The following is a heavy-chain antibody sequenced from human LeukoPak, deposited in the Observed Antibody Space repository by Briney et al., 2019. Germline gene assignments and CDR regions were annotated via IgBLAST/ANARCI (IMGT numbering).Heavy chain of an antibody. CDR2: IYTSGGT. V-gene: IGHV4-4*07. D-gene: IGHD3-22*01. CDR1: GGSISSYY. CDR3: ARSSESYDSSGYYSYYFDY. Sequence: SETLSLTCTVSGGSISSYYWSWIRQPAGKGLEWIGRIYTSGGTNYNPSLKSRVTISVDTSKNQFSLKLNSVTAADTAVYYCARSSESYDSSGYYSYYFDYWGQGTLVTVSS. J-gene: IGHJ4*02.